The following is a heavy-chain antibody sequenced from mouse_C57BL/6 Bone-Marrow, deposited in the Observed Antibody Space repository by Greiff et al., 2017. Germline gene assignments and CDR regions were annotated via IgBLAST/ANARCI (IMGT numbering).Heavy chain of an antibody. V-gene: IGHV14-4*01. Sequence: VQLQQSGAELVRPGASVKLSCTASGFNIKDDYMHWVKQRPEQGLEWIGWIDPENGDTEYASKFQGKATITADTSSNTSYLQLSSLTSEDTAVYYCTFYGSSPDYWGQGTTLTVSS. CDR2: IDPENGDT. J-gene: IGHJ2*01. D-gene: IGHD1-1*01. CDR3: TFYGSSPDY. CDR1: GFNIKDDY.